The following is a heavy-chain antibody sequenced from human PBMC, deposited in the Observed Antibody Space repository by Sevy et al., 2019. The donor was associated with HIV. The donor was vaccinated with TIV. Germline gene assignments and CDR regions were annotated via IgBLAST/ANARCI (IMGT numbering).Heavy chain of an antibody. V-gene: IGHV3-23*01. D-gene: IGHD3-22*01. CDR1: GFTFSNYA. CDR3: AKDVYYDSSGYFSGAFDI. J-gene: IGHJ3*02. Sequence: GGSLRLSCAASGFTFSNYAMHWVRPAPGKGLEWVSAISGSGGSTYYANSVKGRLTISRDNSKNTLYLQMNSLRAEETAVYYCAKDVYYDSSGYFSGAFDIWGQGTMVTVSS. CDR2: ISGSGGST.